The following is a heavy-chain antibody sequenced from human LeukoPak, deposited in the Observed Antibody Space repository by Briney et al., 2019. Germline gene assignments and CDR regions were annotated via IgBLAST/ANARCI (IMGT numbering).Heavy chain of an antibody. Sequence: SETLSLTCTVSGGSISSSSYYWGWIRQPPGKGLEWIGYIYYTGSTNYNPSLKSRVTMSVDTSKNQFSLNLKSVTPEDTAVYYCARNLIPEQLVLNFWGQGTLVTVSS. CDR2: IYYTGST. CDR3: ARNLIPEQLVLNF. D-gene: IGHD6-13*01. J-gene: IGHJ4*02. CDR1: GGSISSSSYY. V-gene: IGHV4-61*05.